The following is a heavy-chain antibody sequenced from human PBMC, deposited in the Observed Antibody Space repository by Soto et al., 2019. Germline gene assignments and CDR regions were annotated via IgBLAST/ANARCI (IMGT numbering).Heavy chain of an antibody. CDR3: VRYRKTYYDFWSGYLLGY. Sequence: SLRLCSAASGFTFSIYIINGALQAPGEGLEWVALISSDGSNKYYADSVTGRFTISRDTSRNTLYLQMNSLRAEDTAVYYCVRYRKTYYDFWSGYLLGYWGQGTLVTVSS. D-gene: IGHD3-3*01. CDR1: GFTFSIYI. J-gene: IGHJ4*02. V-gene: IGHV3-30-3*01. CDR2: ISSDGSNK.